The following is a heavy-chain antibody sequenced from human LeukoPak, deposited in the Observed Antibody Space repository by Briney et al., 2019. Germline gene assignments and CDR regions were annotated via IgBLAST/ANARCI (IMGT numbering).Heavy chain of an antibody. CDR2: ISGSGGST. Sequence: GASLRLSCAASGFTFSSYAMSWVRQAPGKGLEWVSAISGSGGSTYYADSVKGRFTISRDNSKNTLYLQMNSLRAEDMAVYYCAKAGAMIVVASHYFFDYWGQGTLVTVSS. CDR3: AKAGAMIVVASHYFFDY. D-gene: IGHD3-22*01. J-gene: IGHJ4*02. V-gene: IGHV3-23*01. CDR1: GFTFSSYA.